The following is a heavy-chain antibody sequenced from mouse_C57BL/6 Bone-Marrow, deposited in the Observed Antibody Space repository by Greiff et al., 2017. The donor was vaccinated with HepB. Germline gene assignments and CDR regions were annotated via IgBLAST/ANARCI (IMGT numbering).Heavy chain of an antibody. D-gene: IGHD1-1*01. CDR2: IYPGSGST. CDR3: ARTHYYGSSYEYFDV. CDR1: GYTFTSYW. J-gene: IGHJ1*03. V-gene: IGHV1-55*01. Sequence: QVQLQQPGAELVKPGASVKMSCKASGYTFTSYWITWVKQRPGQGLEWIGDIYPGSGSTNYNEKFKSKATLTVDTSSSTSYMQLRSLTAEDSAVYYSARTHYYGSSYEYFDVWGTGTTVTVSS.